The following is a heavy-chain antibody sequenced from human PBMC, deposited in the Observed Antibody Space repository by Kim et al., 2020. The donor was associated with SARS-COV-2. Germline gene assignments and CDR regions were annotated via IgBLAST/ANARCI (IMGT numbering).Heavy chain of an antibody. CDR3: ARFSVFGADTTSKYNYGMDV. J-gene: IGHJ6*02. V-gene: IGHV1-18*01. D-gene: IGHD3-3*01. Sequence: DSVKVSCKASGYSFNSKGISWVRQAPGQGLEWMGWISGYNADKHYAQKFQGRVTLTTDKSTSTAYMELRSLRSDDTAVYYCARFSVFGADTTSKYNYGMDVWGQGTTVSVSS. CDR2: ISGYNADK. CDR1: GYSFNSKG.